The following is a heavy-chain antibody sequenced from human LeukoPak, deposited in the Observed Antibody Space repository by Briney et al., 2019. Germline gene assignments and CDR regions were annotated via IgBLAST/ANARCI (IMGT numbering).Heavy chain of an antibody. CDR2: ISNSGGST. J-gene: IGHJ4*02. D-gene: IGHD1-1*01. CDR1: GFAFNNFA. V-gene: IGHV3-23*01. Sequence: TGGSLRLSCAASGFAFNNFAMSWVRQAPGKGLEWVSGISNSGGSTYYADSVKGRFTISRDNSKNTLYLQMSSLRAEDTALYYCAKGLERESRLDSWGQGTLVTVSS. CDR3: AKGLERESRLDS.